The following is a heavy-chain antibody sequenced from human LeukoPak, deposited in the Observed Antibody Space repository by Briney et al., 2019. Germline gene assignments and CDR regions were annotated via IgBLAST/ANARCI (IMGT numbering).Heavy chain of an antibody. CDR2: IDGSSSRI. V-gene: IGHV3-11*01. J-gene: IGHJ3*02. CDR3: ASRVAFDI. D-gene: IGHD3-3*01. CDR1: GFTFSDYY. Sequence: PGGSLRLSCAASGFTFSDYYMSWIRQAPGKGLEWVSYIDGSSSRINYADSVKGRFTISRDNAKNSLFLLMNSLTVEDTAVYYCASRVAFDIWGLGTMVTVSS.